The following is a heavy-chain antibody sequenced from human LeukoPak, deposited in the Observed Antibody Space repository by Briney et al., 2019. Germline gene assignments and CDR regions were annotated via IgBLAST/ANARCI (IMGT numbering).Heavy chain of an antibody. CDR1: GFTVSSNY. CDR2: IYSGGST. D-gene: IGHD3-3*01. V-gene: IGHV3-66*01. J-gene: IGHJ6*02. Sequence: GGSLRLSCAASGFTVSSNYMSWVRQAPGKGLEWVSVIYSGGSTYYADSVKGRFTISRDNSKNTLYLQMNSLRAEDTAVYYCARDSEYYDFWSGYYNGMDVWGQGTTVTVSS. CDR3: ARDSEYYDFWSGYYNGMDV.